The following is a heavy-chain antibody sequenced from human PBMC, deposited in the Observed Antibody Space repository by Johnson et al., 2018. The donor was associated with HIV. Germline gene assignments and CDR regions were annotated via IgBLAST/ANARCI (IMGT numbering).Heavy chain of an antibody. D-gene: IGHD5-24*01. J-gene: IGHJ3*02. Sequence: VQLVESGGGVVQPGRSLRLSCAASGFPFSSYAMHWVRQAPGKGLVWVSHIIGDESITNYADPVKGRFTISRDNAKHTLYLQMNSLRAEDTAVYYCAKTNGYLDAFDIWGQGTMVTVSS. CDR3: AKTNGYLDAFDI. V-gene: IGHV3-74*02. CDR2: IIGDESIT. CDR1: GFPFSSYA.